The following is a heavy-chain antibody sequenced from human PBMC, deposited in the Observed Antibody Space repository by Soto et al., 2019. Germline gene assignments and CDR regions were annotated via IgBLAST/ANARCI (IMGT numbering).Heavy chain of an antibody. Sequence: EVQLVQSGAEMKKPGESLKISCKASGYSFTTYWIGWVRQMPGKGLEWMGIIYPGDSDTKYSPSLQGQVSISADTSIGTAYLQWTSLKASDTAMYYCARSRRGAYSSGWYSPSGYYNYGIDVWGQGTKVTVSS. J-gene: IGHJ6*02. CDR3: ARSRRGAYSSGWYSPSGYYNYGIDV. CDR2: IYPGDSDT. V-gene: IGHV5-51*01. CDR1: GYSFTTYW. D-gene: IGHD6-19*01.